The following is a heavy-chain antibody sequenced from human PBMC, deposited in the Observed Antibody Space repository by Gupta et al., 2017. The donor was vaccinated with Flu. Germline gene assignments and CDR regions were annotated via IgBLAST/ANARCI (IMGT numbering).Heavy chain of an antibody. CDR3: ARSSVWSGYLYYFDY. D-gene: IGHD3-3*01. J-gene: IGHJ4*02. V-gene: IGHV3-21*01. CDR1: GFTFSSYS. CDR2: ISSSSSYI. Sequence: EVQLVESGGGLVKPGGSLRLSCAASGFTFSSYSMNWVRQAPGKGLEWVSSISSSSSYIYYADSVKGRFTISRDNAKNSLYLQMNSLRAEDTAVYYCARSSVWSGYLYYFDYWGQGTLVTVSS.